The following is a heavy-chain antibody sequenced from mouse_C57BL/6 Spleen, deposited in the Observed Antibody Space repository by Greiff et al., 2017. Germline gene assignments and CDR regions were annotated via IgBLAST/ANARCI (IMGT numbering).Heavy chain of an antibody. D-gene: IGHD1-1*01. CDR2: IYPSDSET. J-gene: IGHJ2*01. Sequence: VQLQQSGAELVRPGSSVKLSCKASGYTFTSYWMDWVKQRPGQGLEWIGNIYPSDSETHYNQKFKDKDTLTVDKSSSTAYMQLSSLTSEDSAVYYCARGVYYYGSSYGDYWGQGTTLTVSS. CDR1: GYTFTSYW. CDR3: ARGVYYYGSSYGDY. V-gene: IGHV1-61*01.